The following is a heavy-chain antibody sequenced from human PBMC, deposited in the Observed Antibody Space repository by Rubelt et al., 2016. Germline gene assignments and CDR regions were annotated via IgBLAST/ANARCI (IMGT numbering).Heavy chain of an antibody. CDR2: IYYSGST. D-gene: IGHD2-2*01. CDR3: AVVPAALDY. CDR1: GGSISSSSYY. Sequence: QLQLQESGPGLVKPSETLSLTCTVSGGSISSSSYYWGWIRQPPGKGLEWIGYIYYSGSTYYNPSLKGRVTISVDTSKNPFSRKLSSVTAADTAVYYCAVVPAALDYWGQGTLVTVSS. J-gene: IGHJ4*02. V-gene: IGHV4-39*07.